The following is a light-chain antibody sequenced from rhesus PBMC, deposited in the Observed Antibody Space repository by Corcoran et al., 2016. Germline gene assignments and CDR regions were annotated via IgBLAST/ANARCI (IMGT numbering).Light chain of an antibody. J-gene: IGKJ3*01. CDR3: QQHNSHPLT. V-gene: IGKV1-44*02. Sequence: DIQMTQSPSSLSASVGDRVTITCRASQTISSYLAWYQQKPGKVPKLLIYAASSLESGVPSRFSGSGSGTEFTLTISSLQPEDFATYYCQQHNSHPLTFGPGTKLDIK. CDR2: AAS. CDR1: QTISSY.